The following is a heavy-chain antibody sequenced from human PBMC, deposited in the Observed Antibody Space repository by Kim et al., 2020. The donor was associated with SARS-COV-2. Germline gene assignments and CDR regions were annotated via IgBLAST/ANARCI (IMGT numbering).Heavy chain of an antibody. V-gene: IGHV3-23*01. CDR1: GFTFSSFA. CDR3: AKQSIPALAQWSFDL. D-gene: IGHD6-6*01. CDR2: LSDSGGDT. J-gene: IGHJ2*01. Sequence: GGSLRLSCAASGFTFSSFAMTWVRQAPGKGLEWVSILSDSGGDTCYADSVKGRFTISRDNSKNTLYLQMNSLRAEDTAVYYCAKQSIPALAQWSFDLWGRCTLLTVSS.